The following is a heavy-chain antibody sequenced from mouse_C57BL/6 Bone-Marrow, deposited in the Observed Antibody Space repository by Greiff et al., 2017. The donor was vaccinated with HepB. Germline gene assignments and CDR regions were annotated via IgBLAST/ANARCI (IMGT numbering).Heavy chain of an antibody. J-gene: IGHJ2*01. CDR3: ARWEFITTGYFDY. V-gene: IGHV1-80*01. D-gene: IGHD1-1*01. CDR2: IYPGDGDT. CDR1: GYAFSSYW. Sequence: QVQLQQSGAELVKPGASVKISCKASGYAFSSYWMNWVKQRPGKGLEWIGQIYPGDGDTNYNGKFKGKATLTADKSSSTAYMQLSSLTSEDSAVYFCARWEFITTGYFDYWGQGTTLTVSS.